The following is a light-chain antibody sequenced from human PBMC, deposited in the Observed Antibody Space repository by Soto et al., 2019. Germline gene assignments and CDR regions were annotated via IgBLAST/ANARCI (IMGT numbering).Light chain of an antibody. CDR1: NIGSKS. CDR3: QLWDSSSDHLYV. V-gene: IGLV3-21*02. Sequence: SYELTQPPSVSVAPGQTARITCGGNNIGSKSVHWYQQKLGQAPVLVVYDDSDRPSGVPERFSGSNSGNTATLTISRVEAGDEADYYCQLWDSSSDHLYVFGTGTKLTVL. J-gene: IGLJ1*01. CDR2: DDS.